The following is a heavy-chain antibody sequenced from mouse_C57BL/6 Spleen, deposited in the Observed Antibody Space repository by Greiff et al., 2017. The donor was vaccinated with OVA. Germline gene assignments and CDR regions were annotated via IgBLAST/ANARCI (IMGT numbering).Heavy chain of an antibody. Sequence: VQLQQSGAELVKPGASVKISCKASGYAFSSYWMNWVKQRPGKGLEWIGQIYPGDGDTNYNGKFKGKATLTADKSSSTAYMQLSSLTSEDSAVYFCARLGITTVVERLAYWGQGTLVTVSA. D-gene: IGHD1-1*01. CDR2: IYPGDGDT. J-gene: IGHJ3*01. CDR3: ARLGITTVVERLAY. CDR1: GYAFSSYW. V-gene: IGHV1-80*01.